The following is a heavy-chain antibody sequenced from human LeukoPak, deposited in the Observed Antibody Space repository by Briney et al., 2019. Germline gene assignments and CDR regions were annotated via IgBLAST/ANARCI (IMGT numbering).Heavy chain of an antibody. J-gene: IGHJ4*02. Sequence: GGSLRLSCAASGFTFSSYAMHWVRQAPGKGLEWVAVISYDGSNKYYADSVKGRFTISRDNSKNTLYLQMNSLRAEDTAVYYCARTPEGWFDYWGQGTLVTVSS. CDR2: ISYDGSNK. V-gene: IGHV3-30-3*01. CDR3: ARTPEGWFDY. CDR1: GFTFSSYA. D-gene: IGHD2-15*01.